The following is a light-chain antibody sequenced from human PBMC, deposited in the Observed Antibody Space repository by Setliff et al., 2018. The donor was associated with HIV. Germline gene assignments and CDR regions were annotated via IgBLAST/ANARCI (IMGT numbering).Light chain of an antibody. J-gene: IGLJ1*01. CDR1: NSDVGGYNY. V-gene: IGLV2-14*01. CDR3: SSYRSNNPYV. CDR2: EVS. Sequence: QSVLTRPASVSGSPGQSITISCTGTNSDVGGYNYVSWYQQYPGKAPKLMIYEVSNRPSGVSNRFSGSKSGSTASLTISGLQAEAEAEYYCSSYRSNNPYVFGTGTKVTVL.